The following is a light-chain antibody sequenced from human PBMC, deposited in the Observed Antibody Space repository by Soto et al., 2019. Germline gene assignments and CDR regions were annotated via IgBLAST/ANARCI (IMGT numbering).Light chain of an antibody. J-gene: IGKJ1*01. CDR1: QTVGDH. CDR2: RAS. Sequence: DIQMTQSPSSLSASVGDRVTITCRASQTVGDHLNWYQQKPGPAPKLLFSRASSLQSGVPSRVTGSGVATDFTLTISSLQPEDFATYYYHQTFLSPPTFGQGTKVEIK. CDR3: HQTFLSPPT. V-gene: IGKV1-39*01.